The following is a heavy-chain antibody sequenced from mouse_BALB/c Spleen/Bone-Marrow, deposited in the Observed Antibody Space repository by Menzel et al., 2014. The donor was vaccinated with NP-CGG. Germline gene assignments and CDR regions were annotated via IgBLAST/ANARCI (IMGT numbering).Heavy chain of an antibody. CDR1: GYTFSNYW. CDR3: ASRGDYSYAMDY. CDR2: IYPGDGDT. Sequence: VQLQQSGAELVRPGSSVKISCKAPGYTFSNYWMNWMKQRPGQGLEWIGQIYPGDGDTNYIGKFTGKATLTADKSSSTAYMQLSSLTSEDSAVYFCASRGDYSYAMDYRGRGTSVTVSS. V-gene: IGHV1-80*01. D-gene: IGHD1-1*01. J-gene: IGHJ4*01.